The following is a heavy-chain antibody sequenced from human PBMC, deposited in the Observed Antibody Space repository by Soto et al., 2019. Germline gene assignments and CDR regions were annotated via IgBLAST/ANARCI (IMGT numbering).Heavy chain of an antibody. CDR3: ASSVTGDTDY. V-gene: IGHV4-59*01. Sequence: PSETLSLTCTVSGSSISSYYWGWIRQPPGKGLEWIGYIYYSGSTNYNPSLKSRVTISVDTSKNQFSLKLSSVTAADTAVYYCASSVTGDTDYWGQGTLVTVSS. J-gene: IGHJ4*02. D-gene: IGHD4-4*01. CDR1: GSSISSYY. CDR2: IYYSGST.